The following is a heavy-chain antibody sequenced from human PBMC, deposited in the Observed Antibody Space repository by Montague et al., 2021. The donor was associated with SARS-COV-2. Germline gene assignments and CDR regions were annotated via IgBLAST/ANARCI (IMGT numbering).Heavy chain of an antibody. Sequence: SETLSLTCTVSGGSISSSSYYWGWIRQPPGKGLEWIGSIYYSGSTYYXPSLKSRVTISVDTSQNQFSLKLSSVTAADTAVYYCARQGDQLLLEYWFDPWGQGTLVTVSS. D-gene: IGHD2-2*01. CDR1: GGSISSSSYY. V-gene: IGHV4-39*01. J-gene: IGHJ5*02. CDR3: ARQGDQLLLEYWFDP. CDR2: IYYSGST.